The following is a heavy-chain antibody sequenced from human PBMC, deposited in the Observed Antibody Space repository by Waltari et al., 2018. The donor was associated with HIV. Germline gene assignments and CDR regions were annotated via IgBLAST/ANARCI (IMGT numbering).Heavy chain of an antibody. V-gene: IGHV4-61*02. CDR1: GGSISSGSYY. CDR3: ARVFWSGGSCYGDGRYGMDV. D-gene: IGHD2-15*01. CDR2: IYPSGST. J-gene: IGHJ6*02. Sequence: QVQLQESGPGLVKPLQTLSLTCTVSGGSISSGSYYWNWIRQPAGKGLEWIGRIYPSGSTNYNPSLKRRVTISVDTSKNQFSLKLSSVTAADTAVYYCARVFWSGGSCYGDGRYGMDVWGQGTTVTVSS.